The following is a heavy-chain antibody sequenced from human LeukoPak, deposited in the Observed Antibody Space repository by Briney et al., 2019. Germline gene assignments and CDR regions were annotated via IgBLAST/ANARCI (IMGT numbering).Heavy chain of an antibody. CDR3: ARGAVVTAIPSQYDY. J-gene: IGHJ4*02. Sequence: PGGSLRLSCAASGFTVSSNYMSWVRQAPGKGLEWVSVIYSGGSTYYADSVKGRFTISRDNSKNTLYLQMNSLRAEDTAVYYCARGAVVTAIPSQYDYWGQGTLVTVSS. CDR2: IYSGGST. V-gene: IGHV3-66*01. D-gene: IGHD2-21*02. CDR1: GFTVSSNY.